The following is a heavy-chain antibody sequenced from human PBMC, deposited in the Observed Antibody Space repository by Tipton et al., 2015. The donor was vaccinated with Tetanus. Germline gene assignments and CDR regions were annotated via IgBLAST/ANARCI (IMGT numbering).Heavy chain of an antibody. CDR3: ARNGAVTPRTLYYRYNGMDV. CDR1: GDSITSSY. CDR2: IYYSGSI. V-gene: IGHV4-59*01. J-gene: IGHJ6*02. Sequence: TLSLTCTVSGDSITSSYWSWIRQPPGKRLEWIGYIYYSGSINYNPSLKSRVTIAVDTSKNQLSLTLTSVTAADTAVYYCARNGAVTPRTLYYRYNGMDVWGQGTTVTVSS. D-gene: IGHD2-21*02.